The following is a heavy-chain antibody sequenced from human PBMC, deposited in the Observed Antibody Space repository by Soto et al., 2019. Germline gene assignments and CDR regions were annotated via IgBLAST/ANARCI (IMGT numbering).Heavy chain of an antibody. V-gene: IGHV3-23*01. CDR1: GFTFSSYA. J-gene: IGHJ4*02. Sequence: GGSLRLSCAGSGFTFSSYAMGWVRQAPGKGLEWVSTISSSGGNTFYADSVKGRFTISRDNSKNTLYLQMNSLRAEDTAVYYCAKHKGVRYFDWLSPGYFDYWGQGTLVTVSS. CDR3: AKHKGVRYFDWLSPGYFDY. CDR2: ISSSGGNT. D-gene: IGHD3-9*01.